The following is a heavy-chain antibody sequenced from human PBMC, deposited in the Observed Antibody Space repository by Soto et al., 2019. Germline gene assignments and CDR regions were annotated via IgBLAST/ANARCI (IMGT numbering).Heavy chain of an antibody. J-gene: IGHJ3*02. D-gene: IGHD2-21*01. V-gene: IGHV1-69*08. CDR1: GGTFSSYT. CDR3: AREKDLHRSAFLVRSASHAFAI. CDR2: IIPILGIA. Sequence: QVQLVQSGAEVKKPGSSVKVSCKASGGTFSSYTISWVRQAPGQGLEWMGRIIPILGIANYEKKFQGRVKITADKSTSTAYMELSSLRSEDTAVYYCAREKDLHRSAFLVRSASHAFAIWGQGTMVTVSS.